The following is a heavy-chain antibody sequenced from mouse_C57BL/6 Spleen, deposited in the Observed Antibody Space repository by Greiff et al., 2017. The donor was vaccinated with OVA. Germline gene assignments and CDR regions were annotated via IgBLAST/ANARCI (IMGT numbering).Heavy chain of an antibody. V-gene: IGHV1-55*01. CDR1: GYTFTSYW. D-gene: IGHD2-3*01. CDR2: IYPGSGST. CDR3: ARKGNGYSYAMDY. J-gene: IGHJ4*01. Sequence: QVQLKQPGAELVKPGASVKMSCKASGYTFTSYWITWVKQRPGQGLEWIGDIYPGSGSTNYNEKFKSKATLTVDTSSSTAYMQLSSLTSEDSAVYYCARKGNGYSYAMDYWGQGTSVTVSS.